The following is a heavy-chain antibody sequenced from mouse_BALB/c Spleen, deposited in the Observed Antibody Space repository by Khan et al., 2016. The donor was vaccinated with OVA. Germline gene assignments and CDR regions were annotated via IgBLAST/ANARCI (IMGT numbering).Heavy chain of an antibody. D-gene: IGHD1-1*01. CDR1: GYMFSTYD. J-gene: IGHJ1*01. CDR3: ARHYYGSNRYWFFDV. CDR2: IFPGDDST. Sequence: QVQLQQSGAELVKPGASVKLSCKASGYMFSTYDINWVRQRPEQGLEWIGWIFPGDDSTKYNEKFKGKATLTTDKSSGTAYMQLSRLTSEDSAVYFCARHYYGSNRYWFFDVWGAGTTVTVSS. V-gene: IGHV1-85*01.